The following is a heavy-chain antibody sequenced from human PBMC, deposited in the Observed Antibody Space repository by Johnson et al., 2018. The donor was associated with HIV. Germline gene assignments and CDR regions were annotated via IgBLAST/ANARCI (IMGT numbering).Heavy chain of an antibody. CDR1: GFTVSSNY. CDR3: AKESGGSGSYYIGDMGDAFDI. V-gene: IGHV3-66*01. CDR2: IYSGGST. D-gene: IGHD3-10*01. J-gene: IGHJ3*02. Sequence: MLLVESGGGVVRPGGSLRLSCAASGFTVSSNYMSWVRQAPGKGLEWVSVIYSGGSTYYADSVKGRFTIARDTSENTVYLQMNSLRAEDTAVYFCAKESGGSGSYYIGDMGDAFDIWGQGTLVTVSS.